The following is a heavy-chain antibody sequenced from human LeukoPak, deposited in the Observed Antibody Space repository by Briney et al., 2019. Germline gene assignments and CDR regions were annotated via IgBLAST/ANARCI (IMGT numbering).Heavy chain of an antibody. D-gene: IGHD6-19*01. CDR2: ISWNSGSI. CDR1: GFTFDDYA. V-gene: IGHV3-9*01. J-gene: IGHJ4*02. Sequence: PGRSLRLSCAASGFTFDDYAMHWVRQAPGKGLEWVSGISWNSGSIGYADSVKGRFTISRDNAKNSLHLQMNSLRAEDTALYYCAKATGYSSGWYGDWGQGTLVTVSS. CDR3: AKATGYSSGWYGD.